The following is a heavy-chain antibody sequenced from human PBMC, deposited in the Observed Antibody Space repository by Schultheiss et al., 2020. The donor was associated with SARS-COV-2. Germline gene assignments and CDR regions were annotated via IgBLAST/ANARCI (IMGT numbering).Heavy chain of an antibody. CDR3: ARNTGSDWFDP. D-gene: IGHD5-18*01. CDR1: GGSISSYY. V-gene: IGHV4-59*12. CDR2: IYYSGST. J-gene: IGHJ5*02. Sequence: SETLSLTCTVSGGSISSYYWGWIRQPPGKGLEWIGYIYYSGSTNYNPSLKSRLTISLDTSKNQFSLKLTSVTAADTAVYYCARNTGSDWFDPWGQGTPVTVSS.